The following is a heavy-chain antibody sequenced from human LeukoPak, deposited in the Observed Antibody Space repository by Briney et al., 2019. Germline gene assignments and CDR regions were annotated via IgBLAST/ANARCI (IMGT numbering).Heavy chain of an antibody. CDR1: GGSISSYY. Sequence: SETLSLTCTVSGGSISSYYWSWIRQPPGKGLEWIGYIYYSGSTNYNPSLKSRVTISVDTSKNQFSLKLSSVTAADTAVYYCARFRASSGFDYWGQGTLVTVSS. CDR2: IYYSGST. CDR3: ARFRASSGFDY. D-gene: IGHD2-2*01. V-gene: IGHV4-59*12. J-gene: IGHJ4*02.